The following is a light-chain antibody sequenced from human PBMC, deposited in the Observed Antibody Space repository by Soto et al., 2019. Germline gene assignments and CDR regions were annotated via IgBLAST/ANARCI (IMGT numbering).Light chain of an antibody. J-gene: IGKJ1*01. CDR3: QQYGDSPVT. CDR2: DAS. Sequence: EIVLTQSPGSLSLSPGERGTLSCRASQSANFYLAWYQQKPGQAPRLLISDASSRATDVPDRFSGSGSGTDFSLTISRLEPEDFAVYYCQQYGDSPVTFXQGTKVDIK. V-gene: IGKV3-20*01. CDR1: QSANFY.